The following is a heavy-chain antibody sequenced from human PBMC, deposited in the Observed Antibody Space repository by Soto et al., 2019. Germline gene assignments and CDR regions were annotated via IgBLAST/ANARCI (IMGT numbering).Heavy chain of an antibody. CDR3: SSTVYCSSTSCYSTPYYYYGMDV. J-gene: IGHJ6*02. Sequence: QVQLVQSGAEVKKPGSSVKVSCKASGGTFSSYTISWVRQAPGQGLEWMGRIIPILGIANYAQKFQGRVTITADKSTSTAYMELSSLRSEDTAVYYWSSTVYCSSTSCYSTPYYYYGMDVWGQGTTGTVSS. D-gene: IGHD2-2*01. CDR2: IIPILGIA. CDR1: GGTFSSYT. V-gene: IGHV1-69*02.